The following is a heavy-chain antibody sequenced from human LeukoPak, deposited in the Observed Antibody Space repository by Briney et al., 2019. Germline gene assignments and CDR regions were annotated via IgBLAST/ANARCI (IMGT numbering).Heavy chain of an antibody. CDR3: ASETGRDAFDI. CDR1: GFTFSSYG. V-gene: IGHV3-33*01. Sequence: GGSLRLSCAASGFTFSSYGMHWVRQAPGKGLEWVAVIWYDGSNKYYADSVKGRFTISRDNSKNTLYLQMNSLRAEDTAVYYSASETGRDAFDIWGQGTMVTVSS. J-gene: IGHJ3*02. CDR2: IWYDGSNK.